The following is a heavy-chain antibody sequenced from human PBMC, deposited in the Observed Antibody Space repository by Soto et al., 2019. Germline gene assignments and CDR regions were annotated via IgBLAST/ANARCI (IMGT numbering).Heavy chain of an antibody. CDR2: ISGTDDST. V-gene: IGHV3-23*01. CDR3: AKDTIIGTTGWFGP. D-gene: IGHD1-20*01. Sequence: GGSLRLSCAASGFTFSTFAMSWVRQPPGKGLEWVSTISGTDDSTYYADSVKGRFTISRDNSKNTLFLQMNSLRAEDTAVYYCAKDTIIGTTGWFGPWGQGTLVTVSS. J-gene: IGHJ5*02. CDR1: GFTFSTFA.